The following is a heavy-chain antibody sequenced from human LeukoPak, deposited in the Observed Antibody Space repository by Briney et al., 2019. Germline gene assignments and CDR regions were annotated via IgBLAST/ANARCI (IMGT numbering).Heavy chain of an antibody. CDR1: GFTFSDYY. Sequence: GGSLRLSCAASGFTFSDYYMSWIRQAPGKGLEWVSYISSSGSTIYYADSVKGRFTISRDNAKNSLYLQMNSLRAEDTAVYYCARLINYYDSSGYHDYWGQGTLVTVSS. CDR3: ARLINYYDSSGYHDY. CDR2: ISSSGSTI. J-gene: IGHJ4*02. D-gene: IGHD3-22*01. V-gene: IGHV3-11*01.